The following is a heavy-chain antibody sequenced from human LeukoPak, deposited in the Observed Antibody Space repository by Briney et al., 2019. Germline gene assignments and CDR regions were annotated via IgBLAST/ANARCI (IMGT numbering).Heavy chain of an antibody. D-gene: IGHD3-9*01. CDR3: ARASAPLRYFDSGYFDY. CDR2: IIPIFGTA. CDR1: GYTFTNYA. V-gene: IGHV1-69*13. J-gene: IGHJ4*02. Sequence: SVKVSCKASGYTFTNYAISWVRQAPGQGLEWMGGIIPIFGTANYAQKFQGRVTITADESTSTAYMELSSLRSEDTAVYYCARASAPLRYFDSGYFDYWGQGTLVTVSS.